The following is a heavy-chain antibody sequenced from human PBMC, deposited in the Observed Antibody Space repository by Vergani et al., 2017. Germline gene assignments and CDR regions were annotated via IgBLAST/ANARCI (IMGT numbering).Heavy chain of an antibody. J-gene: IGHJ6*03. CDR2: IIPIFGTA. D-gene: IGHD4-11*01. CDR1: GGTFSSYA. Sequence: QVQLVQSGAEVKKPGSSVTVSCKASGGTFSSYAISWVRQAPGQGLEWMGGIIPIFGTANYAQKFQGRVTITADESTSTAYMELSSLRSEDTAVYYCARDRFDDYSNYGKPGYYYYMDVWGKGTTVTVSS. CDR3: ARDRFDDYSNYGKPGYYYYMDV. V-gene: IGHV1-69*01.